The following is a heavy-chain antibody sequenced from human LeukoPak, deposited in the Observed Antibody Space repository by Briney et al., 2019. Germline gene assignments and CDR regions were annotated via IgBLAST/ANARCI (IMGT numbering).Heavy chain of an antibody. Sequence: PGGSLRLSCAASGFTFSNYAMTWVRQASGKGLEWVSSITNNGVTTDYADSVKGRFTISRDNSKNTLSLQMNSLRDDDTAVYYCAITSTTLFVVVFWGQGTLVTVSS. CDR3: AITSTTLFVVVF. D-gene: IGHD2-2*01. CDR1: GFTFSNYA. V-gene: IGHV3-23*01. J-gene: IGHJ4*02. CDR2: ITNNGVTT.